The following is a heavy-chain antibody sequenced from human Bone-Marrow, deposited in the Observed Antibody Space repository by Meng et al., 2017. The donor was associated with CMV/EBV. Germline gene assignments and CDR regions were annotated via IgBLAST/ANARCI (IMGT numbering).Heavy chain of an antibody. CDR2: ISSSGSTI. CDR1: GFTFSSYE. D-gene: IGHD6-6*01. CDR3: AREASSSSSNAYYYYGMDV. V-gene: IGHV3-48*03. Sequence: GGSLRLSCAASGFTFSSYEMNWVRQAPGKGLEWVSYISSSGSTIYYADSVKGRFTISRDNAKNSLYLQMNSLRAEDTAVYYCAREASSSSSNAYYYYGMDVWGQGTTVTVSS. J-gene: IGHJ6*02.